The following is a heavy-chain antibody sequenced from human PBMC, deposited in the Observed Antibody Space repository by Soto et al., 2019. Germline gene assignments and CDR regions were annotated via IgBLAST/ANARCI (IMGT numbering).Heavy chain of an antibody. CDR3: AKVAGTTGEDAFDI. CDR1: GFTFDDYD. Sequence: EVQLVESGGGLVQPGRSLRLSCAASGFTFDDYDMHWVRQAPGKGLEWVSGISWNSGSIGYADSVKGRFTISRDNAKNSLYLQMNSLRAEDTALYYCAKVAGTTGEDAFDIWGQGTMVTVSS. D-gene: IGHD1-7*01. CDR2: ISWNSGSI. V-gene: IGHV3-9*01. J-gene: IGHJ3*02.